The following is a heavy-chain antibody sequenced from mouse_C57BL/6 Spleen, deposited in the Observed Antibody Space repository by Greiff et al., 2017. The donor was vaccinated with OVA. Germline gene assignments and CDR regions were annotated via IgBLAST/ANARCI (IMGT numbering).Heavy chain of an antibody. CDR1: GFTFTDYY. CDR3: ARSPLYYGNYEGDYFDY. Sequence: EVMLVESGGGLVQPGGSLSLSCAASGFTFTDYYMSWVRQPPGKALEWLGYIRNKANSYTTEYSATVKGRFTNSRYNSQSFLYLQMNALGAEDSATYYCARSPLYYGNYEGDYFDYWGQGTTLTVSS. CDR2: IRNKANSYTT. V-gene: IGHV7-3*01. D-gene: IGHD2-1*01. J-gene: IGHJ2*01.